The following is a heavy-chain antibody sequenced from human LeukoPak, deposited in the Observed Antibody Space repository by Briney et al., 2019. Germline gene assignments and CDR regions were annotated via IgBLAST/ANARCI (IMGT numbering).Heavy chain of an antibody. CDR2: ITGGGIST. CDR1: GFTFSNYA. CDR3: TKHPRSDFWSGYLTGAFDF. D-gene: IGHD3-3*01. J-gene: IGHJ4*02. Sequence: QTGGSLRLSCAASGFTFSNYAMSWVRQAPGKGLEWVSSITGGGISTYYADSVKGRFTISRDNSKNTLYLQMNSLRAEDTAVYYCTKHPRSDFWSGYLTGAFDFWGQGTLVTVSS. V-gene: IGHV3-23*01.